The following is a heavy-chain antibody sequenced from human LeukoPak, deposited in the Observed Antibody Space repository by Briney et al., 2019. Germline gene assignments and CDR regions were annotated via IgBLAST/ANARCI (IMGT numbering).Heavy chain of an antibody. J-gene: IGHJ6*03. Sequence: SQTLSLTCTVSGGSISSGSYYWSWIRQPAGKGLEWIGYIYYSGSTNYNPSLKSRVTISVDTSKNQFSLKLSSVTAADTAVYYCARVGYDYVWGSYQAYYYYMDVWGKGTTVTISS. D-gene: IGHD3-16*01. CDR1: GGSISSGSYY. CDR2: IYYSGST. CDR3: ARVGYDYVWGSYQAYYYYMDV. V-gene: IGHV4-61*10.